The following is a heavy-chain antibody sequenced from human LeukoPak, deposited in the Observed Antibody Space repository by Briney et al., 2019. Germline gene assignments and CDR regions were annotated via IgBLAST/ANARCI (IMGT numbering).Heavy chain of an antibody. CDR2: IYYSGST. CDR3: ARVPTTVVNDAFDI. CDR1: GGSISSYY. Sequence: SETLSLTCTVSGGSISSYYWSWIRQPPGKGLEWIGYIYYSGSTNYNPSLKGRVTISVDTSKNQFSLKRSSVTAADTAVYYCARVPTTVVNDAFDIWGQGTMVTVSS. D-gene: IGHD4-23*01. J-gene: IGHJ3*02. V-gene: IGHV4-59*12.